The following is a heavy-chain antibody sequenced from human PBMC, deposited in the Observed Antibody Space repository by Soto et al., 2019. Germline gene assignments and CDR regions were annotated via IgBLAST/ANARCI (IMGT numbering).Heavy chain of an antibody. CDR3: ARPYDIWSGYCPFDS. D-gene: IGHD3-3*01. CDR2: IYYSGTT. CDR1: GGSVSSNGYY. Sequence: QVQLQASGPGLVKPSQTLSLTCTVSGGSVSSNGYYWSWIRQHPGKGLEWIGSIYYSGTTSYNPSLESRVTISLDTSKNQFSLRLNSVTAADTAVYYCARPYDIWSGYCPFDSWSQGSLVTVSS. V-gene: IGHV4-31*03. J-gene: IGHJ4*02.